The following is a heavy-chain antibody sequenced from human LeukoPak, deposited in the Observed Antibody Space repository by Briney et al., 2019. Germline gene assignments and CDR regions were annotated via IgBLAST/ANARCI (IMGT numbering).Heavy chain of an antibody. CDR3: AREFRDIEEGRFPRHDY. Sequence: ASVKVSCKASGYTFTGYYMHWVRQAPGQGLEWMGWINPNSGGTNYAQKFQSRVTMTRDTSISTAYMELSRLRSDDTAVYYCAREFRDIEEGRFPRHDYWGQGTLVTVSS. D-gene: IGHD2-15*01. J-gene: IGHJ4*02. CDR1: GYTFTGYY. CDR2: INPNSGGT. V-gene: IGHV1-2*02.